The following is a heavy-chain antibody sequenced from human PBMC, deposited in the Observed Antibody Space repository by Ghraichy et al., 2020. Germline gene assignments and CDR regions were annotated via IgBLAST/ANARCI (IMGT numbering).Heavy chain of an antibody. D-gene: IGHD1-26*01. CDR3: ASRHPNDYYYGVFDY. J-gene: IGHJ4*02. CDR1: GFTFSRFW. V-gene: IGHV3-7*01. Sequence: GGSLRLSCATSGFTFSRFWMSWVRQAPGKGLEWVANIKQDGSEKYYVDSVKGRFTIARDNAKNSLYLQMDSLRAEDTAVYYCASRHPNDYYYGVFDYWGQGTLVTVSS. CDR2: IKQDGSEK.